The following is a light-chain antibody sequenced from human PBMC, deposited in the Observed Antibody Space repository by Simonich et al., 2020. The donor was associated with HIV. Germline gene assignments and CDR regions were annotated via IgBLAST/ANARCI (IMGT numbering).Light chain of an antibody. J-gene: IGKJ1*01. V-gene: IGKV4-1*01. CDR3: QQYYSTPRT. CDR2: WAS. CDR1: QSVLYRSNNKNS. Sequence: DIVMTQSPDSLAVSLVERATINCKSSQSVLYRSNNKNSLAWYQQKPGQPPKLLIYWASTREAGVPDRFSGSGSGTDFTLTISSLQAEDVAVYYCQQYYSTPRTFGQGTKVEIK.